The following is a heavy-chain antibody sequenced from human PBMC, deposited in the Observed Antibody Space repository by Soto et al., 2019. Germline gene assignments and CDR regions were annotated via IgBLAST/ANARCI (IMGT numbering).Heavy chain of an antibody. V-gene: IGHV4-31*03. CDR1: GGSISSGGYY. Sequence: NPSETLSLTCTVSGGSISSGGYYWSWIRQHPGKGLEWIGYIYYSGSTYYNPSLKSRVTISVDTSKNQFSLKLSSVTAADTAVYYCARLLRGGMDVWGQGTTVTVSS. D-gene: IGHD3-22*01. CDR3: ARLLRGGMDV. J-gene: IGHJ6*02. CDR2: IYYSGST.